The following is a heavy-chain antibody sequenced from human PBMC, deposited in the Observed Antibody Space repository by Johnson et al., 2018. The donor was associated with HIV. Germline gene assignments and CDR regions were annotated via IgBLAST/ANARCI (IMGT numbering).Heavy chain of an antibody. CDR1: AVTFSNFA. Sequence: QVQLVESGGGVVRPGKSRRLSCAASAVTFSNFAMHWVRQAPGKGLEWVAVILHYGSNTNYADSVKGRFTISRDNSKNTLYLQMNSLRAEDTAVYYCAREDYGGKLGAFDFWGQGTMVTVSS. V-gene: IGHV3-30*04. J-gene: IGHJ3*01. D-gene: IGHD4-23*01. CDR2: ILHYGSNT. CDR3: AREDYGGKLGAFDF.